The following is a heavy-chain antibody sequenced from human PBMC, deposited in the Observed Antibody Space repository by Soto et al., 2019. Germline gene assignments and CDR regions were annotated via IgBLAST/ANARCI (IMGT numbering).Heavy chain of an antibody. J-gene: IGHJ4*02. D-gene: IGHD6-13*01. CDR1: GDTFNNYA. CDR2: IIPLFGTA. CDR3: ARETAAGTAFDY. V-gene: IGHV1-69*01. Sequence: QAQLVQSGAEVNKPGSSVKVSCKASGDTFNNYAVSWVRQAPGQGLEWMGGIIPLFGTANYAQKFQGRVTITADESTSTAYMELSSLRSEYTAVYYCARETAAGTAFDYWGQGTLVTVSS.